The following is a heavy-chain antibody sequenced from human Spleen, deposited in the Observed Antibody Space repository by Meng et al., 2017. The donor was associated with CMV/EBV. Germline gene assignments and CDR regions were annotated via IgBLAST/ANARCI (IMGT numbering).Heavy chain of an antibody. CDR2: MNPNSGNT. Sequence: ASVQVSCKASGYTFTTYDINWVRQATGQGLEWMGWMNPNSGNTGYAQKFQGRVTMTRNTSISTAYMELSSLRSEDTAVYYCAIGSITMVRGIGYWGQGTLVTVSS. D-gene: IGHD3-10*01. CDR1: GYTFTTYD. J-gene: IGHJ4*02. V-gene: IGHV1-8*01. CDR3: AIGSITMVRGIGY.